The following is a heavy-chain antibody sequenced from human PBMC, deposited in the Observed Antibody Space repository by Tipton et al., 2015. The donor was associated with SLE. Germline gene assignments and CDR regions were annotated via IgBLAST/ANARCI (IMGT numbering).Heavy chain of an antibody. V-gene: IGHV4-28*02. D-gene: IGHD4-23*01. J-gene: IGHJ3*01. CDR1: GYSISTSDSNW. Sequence: TLSLTCAVSGYSISTSDSNWWGWIRQPPGKGLEWIGYIYYRGTAYYNPSLRSRVTVSVDTSKNQFSLRRNSVTAVDTAVYYCARTFYGGGDAFDVWGQGTKVSVSS. CDR2: IYYRGTA. CDR3: ARTFYGGGDAFDV.